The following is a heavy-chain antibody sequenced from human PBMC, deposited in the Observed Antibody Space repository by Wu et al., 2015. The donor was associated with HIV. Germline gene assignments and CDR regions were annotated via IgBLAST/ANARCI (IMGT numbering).Heavy chain of an antibody. Sequence: QVQLVQSGAEVKKPGASVKVSCKASGYTFTGYYMHWVRQAPGQGLEWMGWINPNSGGTNYVQKFQGRVTMTRDTSISTAYMELSRLRSDDTAVYYCARDHHDQWEPSGAFDIWGQGTMVTVSS. V-gene: IGHV1-2*02. D-gene: IGHD1-26*01. J-gene: IGHJ3*02. CDR1: GYTFTGYY. CDR2: INPNSGGT. CDR3: ARDHHDQWEPSGAFDI.